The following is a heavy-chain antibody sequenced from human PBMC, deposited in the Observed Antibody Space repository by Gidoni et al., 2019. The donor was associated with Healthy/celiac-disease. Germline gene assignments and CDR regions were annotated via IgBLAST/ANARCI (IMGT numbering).Heavy chain of an antibody. D-gene: IGHD6-13*01. J-gene: IGHJ4*02. CDR3: ARAGIAAAGTLDY. Sequence: QVQLVESGGGVVQPGRSLRLSCAASGFTFSSYAMHWVRQAPGKGLEWVAVISYDGSNKYYADSVKGRFTISRDNSKNTLYLQMNSLRAEDTAVYYCARAGIAAAGTLDYWGQGTLVTVSS. CDR1: GFTFSSYA. V-gene: IGHV3-30-3*01. CDR2: ISYDGSNK.